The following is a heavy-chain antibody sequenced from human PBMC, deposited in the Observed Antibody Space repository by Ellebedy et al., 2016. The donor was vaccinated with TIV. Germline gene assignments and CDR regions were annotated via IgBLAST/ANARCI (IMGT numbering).Heavy chain of an antibody. CDR3: ARVRRGSSGMDV. J-gene: IGHJ6*02. D-gene: IGHD1-1*01. V-gene: IGHV1-2*02. Sequence: ASVKVSCKASGYTFTANYVHWVRQAPGQSLEWMGWINPDSGGTNFAQNFQGRVSMTRDASINTVYMQLTRLQSDDTVVYYCARVRRGSSGMDVWGQGTTVTVSS. CDR1: GYTFTANY. CDR2: INPDSGGT.